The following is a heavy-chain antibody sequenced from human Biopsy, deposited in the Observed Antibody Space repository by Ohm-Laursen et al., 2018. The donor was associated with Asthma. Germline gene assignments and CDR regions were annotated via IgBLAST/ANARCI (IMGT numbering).Heavy chain of an antibody. V-gene: IGHV3-30*03. J-gene: IGHJ4*02. D-gene: IGHD6-6*01. CDR3: ARGDWYGSASNGY. CDR1: GLILSNYD. CDR2: LSYNGNNK. Sequence: SLRLSCAASGLILSNYDMHWVRQAPGKGLEWVAVLSYNGNNKYYADSVRGRFTISRDNSENTLYLQMNSLRVEDTAVYYCARGDWYGSASNGYWGQGTLVTVSA.